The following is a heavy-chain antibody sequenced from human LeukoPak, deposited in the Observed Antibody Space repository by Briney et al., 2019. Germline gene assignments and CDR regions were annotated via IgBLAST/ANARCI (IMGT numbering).Heavy chain of an antibody. Sequence: SETLSLTCTVSGGSISTYYWNWIRQPPGKGLECFGYIYYSGSPSYNPSLRSRVTISVDTSKNQFSLKLSSVTAADTAVYYCARRLANSSGHRDAFDIWGQGTMVTVSS. V-gene: IGHV4-59*08. J-gene: IGHJ3*02. CDR2: IYYSGSP. CDR3: ARRLANSSGHRDAFDI. CDR1: GGSISTYY. D-gene: IGHD6-19*01.